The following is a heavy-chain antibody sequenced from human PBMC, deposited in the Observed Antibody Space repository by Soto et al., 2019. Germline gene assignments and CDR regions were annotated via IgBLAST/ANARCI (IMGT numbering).Heavy chain of an antibody. CDR2: IDPRDSYV. J-gene: IGHJ5*02. CDR3: ARLYCTTSPCHSWFDP. V-gene: IGHV5-10-1*01. CDR1: GYTFTTFW. D-gene: IGHD2-2*01. Sequence: PGESLKISCTGFGYTFTTFWISWVRQMPGKGLEWMGRIDPRDSYVNYSPSFQGHVTISVDKSISTAYLQWGSLKASDTAMYYCARLYCTTSPCHSWFDPCGQGTLVTVSS.